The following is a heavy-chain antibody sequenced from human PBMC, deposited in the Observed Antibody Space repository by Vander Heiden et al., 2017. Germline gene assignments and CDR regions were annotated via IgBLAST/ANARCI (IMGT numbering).Heavy chain of an antibody. D-gene: IGHD2-2*01. V-gene: IGHV1-69*01. CDR2: IIPIFGTT. CDR3: ARGGGDIVIVPAAKYYYYAMDV. CDR1: GGTFSRYA. J-gene: IGHJ6*02. Sequence: PGSSVKVSCKASGGTFSRYAISWVRQAPGQGLEWMGGIIPIFGTTNYAQKFQGRVTITADGSTSTAYMELSSLRSEDTAVYYCARGGGDIVIVPAAKYYYYAMDVWGQGTTVTVSS.